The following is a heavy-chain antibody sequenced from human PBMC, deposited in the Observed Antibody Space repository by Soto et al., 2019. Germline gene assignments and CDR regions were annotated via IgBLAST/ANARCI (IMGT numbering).Heavy chain of an antibody. Sequence: EVQLVESGGGLVQPGGSLRLSCAASGLIFSDYHMDWVRQAPGKGLEWVGRIRRKANSYTTEYAASVKGRFTISRDDSKNSLYLQMNGLKSEDTAVYYCAMLGGWSGGSSGMDVGGQGTTVTVSS. V-gene: IGHV3-72*01. CDR2: IRRKANSYTT. J-gene: IGHJ6*02. CDR3: AMLGGWSGGSSGMDV. D-gene: IGHD6-19*01. CDR1: GLIFSDYH.